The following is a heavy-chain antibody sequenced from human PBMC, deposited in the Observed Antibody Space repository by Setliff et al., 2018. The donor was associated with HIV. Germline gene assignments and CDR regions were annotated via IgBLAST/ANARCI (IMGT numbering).Heavy chain of an antibody. CDR2: MNPDTGST. V-gene: IGHV1-8*01. Sequence: ASVKVSCKASGYTFTGFDINWVRQATGQGLEWMGWMNPDTGSTGYAQKFRGRVTMTRNTSTSTAYMELSSLNSEDTAVYYCARGNLAVASFWGQGTLVTVSS. J-gene: IGHJ4*02. CDR3: ARGNLAVASF. CDR1: GYTFTGFD. D-gene: IGHD6-19*01.